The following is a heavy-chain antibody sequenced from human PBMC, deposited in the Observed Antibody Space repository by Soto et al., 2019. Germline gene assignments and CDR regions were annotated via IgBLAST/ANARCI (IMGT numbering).Heavy chain of an antibody. CDR2: IDDSGGGT. D-gene: IGHD4-17*01. CDR1: GFTFSSYA. Sequence: GGSLRLCCAASGFTFSSYAMTWVRQAPGKGLEWVSAIDDSGGGTHYADSVKGRFTISRDNSKNTLYLQMNSLRAEDTAVYYCAKDLETTVTKNYMDVWGKGTTVTVSS. CDR3: AKDLETTVTKNYMDV. V-gene: IGHV3-23*01. J-gene: IGHJ6*03.